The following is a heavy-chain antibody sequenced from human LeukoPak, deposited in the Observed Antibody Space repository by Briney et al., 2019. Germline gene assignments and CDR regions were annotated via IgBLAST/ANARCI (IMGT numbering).Heavy chain of an antibody. CDR1: GFTFSSYA. J-gene: IGHJ4*02. D-gene: IGHD3-10*01. CDR3: ARGNYYGSGSYLSEYYFDY. Sequence: PGGSLRLSCAASGFTFSSYAMHWVRQAPGKGLEWVAVISYGGSNKYYADSVKGRFTISRDNSKNTLYLQMNSLRAEDTAVYYCARGNYYGSGSYLSEYYFDYWGQGTLVTVSS. V-gene: IGHV3-30-3*01. CDR2: ISYGGSNK.